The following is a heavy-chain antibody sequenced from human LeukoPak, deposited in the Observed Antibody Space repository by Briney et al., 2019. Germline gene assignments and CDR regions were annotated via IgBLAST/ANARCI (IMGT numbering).Heavy chain of an antibody. CDR2: ISGSGGST. CDR3: AKDSSSWYDY. J-gene: IGHJ4*02. CDR1: GFTFSSYA. V-gene: IGHV3-23*01. D-gene: IGHD6-13*01. Sequence: GGSLRLFCAASGFTFSSYAMSWVRQAPGKGLEWVSAISGSGGSTYYADSVKGRFTISRDNSKSSLYLQMNSLRTEDTALYYCAKDSSSWYDYWGQGTLVTVSS.